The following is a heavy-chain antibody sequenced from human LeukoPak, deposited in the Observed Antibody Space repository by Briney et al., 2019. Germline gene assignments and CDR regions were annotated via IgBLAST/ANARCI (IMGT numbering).Heavy chain of an antibody. V-gene: IGHV3-23*01. CDR2: ISGSGGST. J-gene: IGHJ6*02. D-gene: IGHD3-9*01. CDR3: ARDLMDYDVSTGLHNYYMDV. CDR1: GFTFSSYA. Sequence: GGSLRLSCGASGFTFSSYAMSWVRQAPRKGLEGVSAISGSGGSTYYADSVKGRFIISRDNAKNTLYLQMNTLRVEDTAVYYCARDLMDYDVSTGLHNYYMDVWGQGTTVTVSS.